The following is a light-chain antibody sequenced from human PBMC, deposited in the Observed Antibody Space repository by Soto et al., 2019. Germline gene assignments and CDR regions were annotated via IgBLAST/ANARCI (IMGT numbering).Light chain of an antibody. J-gene: IGLJ2*01. V-gene: IGLV1-44*01. CDR3: AAWDDSLNGPV. CDR2: SNN. CDR1: SSNIGSNT. Sequence: QSVLTQPPSASGTPGQRVTISCSGSSSNIGSNTVYWYQQLPGTAPKLLIYSNNQRPSGVPDRFSGSKSGTSASLAISGLQSEDEADYYCAAWDDSLNGPVFGGGTQLTVL.